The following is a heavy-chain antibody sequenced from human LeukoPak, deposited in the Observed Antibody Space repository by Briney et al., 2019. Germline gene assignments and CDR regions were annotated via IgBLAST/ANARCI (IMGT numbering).Heavy chain of an antibody. CDR2: ISSSGITI. Sequence: GGSLRLSCAASGFTFSDYYMSLIRQAPGKGLEWVSYISSSGITIYYADSVKGRFTISRDNAKNSLYLQMSSLRAEDTAVYYCARDGYSSGWLDYYYGMDVWGQGTTVTVSS. V-gene: IGHV3-11*01. D-gene: IGHD6-19*01. J-gene: IGHJ6*02. CDR3: ARDGYSSGWLDYYYGMDV. CDR1: GFTFSDYY.